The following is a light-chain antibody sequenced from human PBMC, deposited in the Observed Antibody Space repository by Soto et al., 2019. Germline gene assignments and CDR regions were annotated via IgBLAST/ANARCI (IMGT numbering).Light chain of an antibody. Sequence: QAVLTQPASVSGSPGQSITISCTGASSDVGGYDYVSWYQQHPGKAPKLMIYEVSNRPSGVSNRFSGSKSANTASLTISGLQAEDDADYYCTSYTRSNTYVFGTGTKVTVL. J-gene: IGLJ1*01. V-gene: IGLV2-14*01. CDR2: EVS. CDR3: TSYTRSNTYV. CDR1: SSDVGGYDY.